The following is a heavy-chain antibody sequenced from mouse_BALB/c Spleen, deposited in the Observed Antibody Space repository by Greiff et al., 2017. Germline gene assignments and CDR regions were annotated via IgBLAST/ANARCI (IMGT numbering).Heavy chain of an antibody. CDR3: ARGGIRPDYYAMDY. Sequence: EVMLVESGGGLVKPGGSLKLSCAASGFTFSSYAMSWVRQTPEKRLEWVASISSGGSTYYPDSVKGRFTISRDNARNILYLQMSSLRSEDTAMYYCARGGIRPDYYAMDYWGQGTSVTFSS. D-gene: IGHD2-4*01. CDR1: GFTFSSYA. CDR2: ISSGGST. J-gene: IGHJ4*01. V-gene: IGHV5-6-5*01.